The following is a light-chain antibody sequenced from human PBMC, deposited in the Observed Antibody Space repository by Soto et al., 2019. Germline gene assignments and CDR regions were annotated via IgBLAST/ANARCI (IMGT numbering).Light chain of an antibody. CDR1: QSVLSTSNNKNY. Sequence: DFVMTQSLDSLAVSLGERATINCKSSQSVLSTSNNKNYLAWFQQKPGQPPKLVIYWASVRASGVPDRFSGSGSGTDFTLTISILQAEDVAVYYCQQYHSDPITFGQGTRLEI. CDR3: QQYHSDPIT. J-gene: IGKJ5*01. V-gene: IGKV4-1*01. CDR2: WAS.